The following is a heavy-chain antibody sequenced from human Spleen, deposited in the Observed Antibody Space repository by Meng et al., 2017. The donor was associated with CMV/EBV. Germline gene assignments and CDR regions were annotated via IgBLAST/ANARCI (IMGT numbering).Heavy chain of an antibody. Sequence: VQLVGSWGGLVQPGGFLRSSCAASGFTVSSNYMSWVRQAPGKGLEWVSVIYSGGSTYYADSVKGRFTISRDNSKNTLYLQMNSLRAEDTAVYYCARDMAVAGDYWGQGTLVTVSS. D-gene: IGHD6-19*01. CDR2: IYSGGST. CDR1: GFTVSSNY. CDR3: ARDMAVAGDY. J-gene: IGHJ4*02. V-gene: IGHV3-66*01.